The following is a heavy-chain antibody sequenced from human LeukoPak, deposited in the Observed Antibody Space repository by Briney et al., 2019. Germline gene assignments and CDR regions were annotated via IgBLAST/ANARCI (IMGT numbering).Heavy chain of an antibody. CDR2: IGIAGDT. D-gene: IGHD4-17*01. V-gene: IGHV3-13*01. J-gene: IGHJ2*01. Sequence: GGSLRLSCAASGFTFSSYDLHWVRHATGKGLEWVSAIGIAGDTYYPGSVKGRFTISRENAKNSLYLQMNSLRAGDTAVYYCARAHDYGDYDWYFDLWGRGTLVTVSS. CDR3: ARAHDYGDYDWYFDL. CDR1: GFTFSSYD.